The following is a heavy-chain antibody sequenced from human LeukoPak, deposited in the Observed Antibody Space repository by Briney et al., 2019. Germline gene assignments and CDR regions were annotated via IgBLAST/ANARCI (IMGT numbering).Heavy chain of an antibody. CDR1: GFTFSNAW. CDR2: IKSKTNGGTT. Sequence: GGSLRLSCAASGFTFSNAWMSWVRQAPGKGLEWVGRIKSKTNGGTTDYAAPVKGRFTISRDDSKNTLYLQMNSLKTEDTAVYYCTTPSSEPDIVVVWGQGTLVTVSS. CDR3: TTPSSEPDIVVV. V-gene: IGHV3-15*01. D-gene: IGHD2-15*01. J-gene: IGHJ4*02.